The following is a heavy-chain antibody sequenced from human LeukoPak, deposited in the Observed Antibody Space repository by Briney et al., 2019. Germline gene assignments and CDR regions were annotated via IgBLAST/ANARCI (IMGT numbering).Heavy chain of an antibody. CDR2: IYNDGST. J-gene: IGHJ4*02. CDR3: ARDRPDGGVGDFDH. D-gene: IGHD3-16*01. Sequence: PGGSLRLSCSASGFTFSSYAMHWVRQAPGKGLEWVSAIYNDGSTYYAGSVKGRFTISRDNSENTLYFQMNSLRVEDTAVYYCARDRPDGGVGDFDHWGQGTLVTVSS. V-gene: IGHV3-66*01. CDR1: GFTFSSYA.